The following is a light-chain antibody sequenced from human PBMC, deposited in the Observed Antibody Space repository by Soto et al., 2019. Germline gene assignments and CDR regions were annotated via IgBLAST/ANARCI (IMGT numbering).Light chain of an antibody. Sequence: DIVMTQSPDSLAVYLGERDTINCKSSQSVLYSSNNKNYLAWYQQKPGQPPKLLIYWASTRESGVPDRFSGSGSGTDFTLTISSLQAEDVAVYYCQQYYSTPYTFVPGTKLEIK. CDR1: QSVLYSSNNKNY. V-gene: IGKV4-1*01. J-gene: IGKJ2*01. CDR2: WAS. CDR3: QQYYSTPYT.